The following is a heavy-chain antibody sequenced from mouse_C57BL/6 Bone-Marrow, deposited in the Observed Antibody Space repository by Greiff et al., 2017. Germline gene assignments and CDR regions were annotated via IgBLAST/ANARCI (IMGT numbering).Heavy chain of an antibody. CDR2: IHPNSGST. CDR3: ARWDDYDDYAMDY. CDR1: GYTFTSYW. Sequence: QVHVKQPGAELVKPGASVKLSCKASGYTFTSYWMHWVKQRPGQGLEWIGMIHPNSGSTNYNEKFKSKATLTVDKSSSTAYMQLSSLTSEDSAVYYCARWDDYDDYAMDYWGQGTSVTVSS. D-gene: IGHD2-4*01. J-gene: IGHJ4*01. V-gene: IGHV1-64*01.